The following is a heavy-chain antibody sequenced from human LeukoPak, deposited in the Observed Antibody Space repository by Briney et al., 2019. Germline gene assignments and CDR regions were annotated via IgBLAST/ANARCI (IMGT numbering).Heavy chain of an antibody. Sequence: PGGSLRLSCTVSGFTVSSNSMSWVRQAPGKGLEWVSFIYSDNTHYSDSVKGRFTISRDNSKNTLYLQMNSLRAEDTAVYYCARGGYDRVATMVGWGQGTLVTVSS. D-gene: IGHD5-12*01. CDR3: ARGGYDRVATMVG. V-gene: IGHV3-66*03. CDR2: IYSDNT. J-gene: IGHJ4*02. CDR1: GFTVSSNS.